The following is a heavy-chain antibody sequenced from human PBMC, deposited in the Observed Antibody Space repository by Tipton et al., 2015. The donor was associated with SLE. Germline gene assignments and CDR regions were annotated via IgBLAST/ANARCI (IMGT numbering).Heavy chain of an antibody. Sequence: SLRLSCAASGFTFSSYGMHWVRQAPGKGLEWVAFIRYDGSNKYYADSVKGRFTISRDNSKNTLYLQMNSLRAEDTAVYYCAAHQLPSHYYYGMDVWGQGTTVTVSS. J-gene: IGHJ6*02. CDR3: AAHQLPSHYYYGMDV. D-gene: IGHD2-2*01. CDR1: GFTFSSYG. CDR2: IRYDGSNK. V-gene: IGHV3-30*02.